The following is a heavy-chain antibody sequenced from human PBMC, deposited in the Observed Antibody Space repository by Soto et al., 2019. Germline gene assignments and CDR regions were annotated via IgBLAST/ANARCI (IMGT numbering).Heavy chain of an antibody. J-gene: IGHJ5*02. CDR2: IIPIFGTA. CDR1: GGTVSSYA. D-gene: IGHD2-2*01. CDR3: ARDQRVVVPAATDNWFDP. V-gene: IGHV1-69*01. Sequence: EASVKVSGKASGGTVSSYAISWVRQAPGQGLEWMGGIIPIFGTANYAQKFQGRVTITADESTSTAYMELSSLRSEDTAVYYCARDQRVVVPAATDNWFDPWGKGTLVTVSS.